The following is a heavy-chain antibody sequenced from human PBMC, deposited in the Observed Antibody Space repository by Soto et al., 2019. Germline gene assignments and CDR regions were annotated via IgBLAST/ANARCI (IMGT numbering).Heavy chain of an antibody. Sequence: ASVKVSCKASGYTFITYGISWVRQAPGQGPEWMGWINAYNGNTNYAQKLQGRVTMTTDTSTSTAYMELRSLRSDDTAVYYCAREKGGGSYLDYWGQGTLVTVSS. J-gene: IGHJ4*02. CDR2: INAYNGNT. CDR1: GYTFITYG. V-gene: IGHV1-18*01. D-gene: IGHD1-26*01. CDR3: AREKGGGSYLDY.